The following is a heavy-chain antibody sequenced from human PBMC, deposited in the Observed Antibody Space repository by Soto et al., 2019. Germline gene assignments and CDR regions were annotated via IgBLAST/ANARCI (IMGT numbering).Heavy chain of an antibody. CDR3: AKDWGYGGNAAFDI. J-gene: IGHJ3*02. CDR2: ISYDGSNK. V-gene: IGHV3-30*18. D-gene: IGHD2-15*01. CDR1: GFTFSSYG. Sequence: QVQLVESGGGVVQPGRSLRLSCAASGFTFSSYGMHWVRQAPGKGLEWVAVISYDGSNKYYADSVKGRFTISRDNSKNTLYLQMNSLRAEDTAVYYCAKDWGYGGNAAFDIWGQGTMVTVSS.